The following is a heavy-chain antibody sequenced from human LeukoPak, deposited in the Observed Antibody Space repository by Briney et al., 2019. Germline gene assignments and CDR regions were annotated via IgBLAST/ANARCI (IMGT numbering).Heavy chain of an antibody. CDR3: ARHLYHDDFWSGYIDY. CDR2: IIPVFGTA. Sequence: ASVKVSCKTSGGTLSNYILSWVRQAPGQGLEWMGGIIPVFGTANYAQKFQDRVTITADESTNTVYMELSNLRSEDTAVYYCARHLYHDDFWSGYIDYWGQGSLLTISS. V-gene: IGHV1-69*01. CDR1: GGTLSNYI. J-gene: IGHJ4*02. D-gene: IGHD3-3*01.